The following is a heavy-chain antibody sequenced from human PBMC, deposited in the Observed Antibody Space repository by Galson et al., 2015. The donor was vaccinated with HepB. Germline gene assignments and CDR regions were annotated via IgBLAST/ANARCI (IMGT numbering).Heavy chain of an antibody. CDR3: AKPPYYYGSGRLSHFFDY. V-gene: IGHV3-23*01. D-gene: IGHD3-10*01. J-gene: IGHJ4*02. CDR1: GFTFSSYA. Sequence: SLRLSCAASGFTFSSYAMSWVRQAPGKGLEWVSAISGSGGSTYYADSVKGRITISRDNSKNTLYLQINSLRAEDTAVYYCAKPPYYYGSGRLSHFFDYWGQGTLVTVSS. CDR2: ISGSGGST.